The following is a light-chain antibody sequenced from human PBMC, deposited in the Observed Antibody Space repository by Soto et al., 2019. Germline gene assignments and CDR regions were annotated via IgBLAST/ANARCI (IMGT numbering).Light chain of an antibody. CDR2: GAS. CDR1: QSVSRSY. V-gene: IGKV3-20*01. J-gene: IGKJ1*01. Sequence: DIVLTQSPGTLSLSPGERATLSCRASQSVSRSYLAGYQQKPGQAPRLLIYGASSRTTGIPDRFSGSGSGTDFTITISRLEPEDFAVYYCQQYGSSAWTFGQGTKVEIK. CDR3: QQYGSSAWT.